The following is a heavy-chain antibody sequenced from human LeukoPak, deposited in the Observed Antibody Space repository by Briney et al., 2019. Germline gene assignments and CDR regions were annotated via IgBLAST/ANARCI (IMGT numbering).Heavy chain of an antibody. Sequence: SETLSLTCTVSGGSISSGGYYWSWIRQPPGKGLEWIGYIYYSGSTSYNPSLKSRVTISVDTSKNQFSLKLRSVTAADTAVYFCAREASRAGTYYFDYWGQGTLLTVSS. D-gene: IGHD3-10*01. J-gene: IGHJ4*02. CDR3: AREASRAGTYYFDY. V-gene: IGHV4-61*08. CDR1: GGSISSGGYY. CDR2: IYYSGST.